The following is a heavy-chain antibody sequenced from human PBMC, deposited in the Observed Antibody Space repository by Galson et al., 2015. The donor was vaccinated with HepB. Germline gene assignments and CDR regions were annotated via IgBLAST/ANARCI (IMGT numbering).Heavy chain of an antibody. CDR2: ISSSSSTI. Sequence: SLRLSCAASGFTFSSYSMNWVRQAPGKGLEWVSYISSSSSTIYYADSVKGRFTISRDNAKNSLYLQMNSLRAEDTAVYYCARDSPSTAVAGPLLDYWGQGTLVTVSS. J-gene: IGHJ4*02. CDR3: ARDSPSTAVAGPLLDY. V-gene: IGHV3-48*01. CDR1: GFTFSSYS. D-gene: IGHD6-19*01.